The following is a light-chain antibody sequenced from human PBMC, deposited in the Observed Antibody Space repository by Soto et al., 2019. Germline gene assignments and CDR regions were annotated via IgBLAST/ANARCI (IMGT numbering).Light chain of an antibody. J-gene: IGKJ1*01. V-gene: IGKV3-15*01. CDR1: QSVGGN. CDR3: QQYNNWPPDRT. CDR2: GAS. Sequence: EIVMTQSPATLSVSPGERATLSCRASQSVGGNLAWYQQKPGQAPRLLIYGASTRATGIPARFSGSGSGTEFNITIRILQSKDFAIYFCQQYNNWPPDRTFGQGTKV.